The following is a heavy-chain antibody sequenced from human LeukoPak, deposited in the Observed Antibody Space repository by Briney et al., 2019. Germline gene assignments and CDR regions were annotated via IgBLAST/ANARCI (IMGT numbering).Heavy chain of an antibody. Sequence: PGGSLRLSCVASGFSFGNYAMSWVRQAPEKGLQWVSQISGTGGATWYAGFARDRFTISRDNSKKTLYLQMSGLRVEDTAMYYCVKDPRDTYGTNWFVSWGQGTLLIVSS. CDR3: VKDPRDTYGTNWFVS. D-gene: IGHD2-21*01. J-gene: IGHJ5*01. CDR2: ISGTGGAT. V-gene: IGHV3-23*01. CDR1: GFSFGNYA.